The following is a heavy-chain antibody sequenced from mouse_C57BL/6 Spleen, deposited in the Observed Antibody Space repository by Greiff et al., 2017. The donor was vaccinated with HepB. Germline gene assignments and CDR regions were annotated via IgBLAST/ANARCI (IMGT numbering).Heavy chain of an antibody. CDR3: ARNWDGNYYAMDY. CDR1: GYAFTNYL. Sequence: VQLVESGAELVRPGTSVKVSCKASGYAFTNYLIEWVKQRPGQGLEWIGVINPGSGGNNYNEKFKGKATLTADKSSSTAYMQLSSLTSEDSAVYFCARNWDGNYYAMDYWGQGTSVTVSS. CDR2: INPGSGGN. J-gene: IGHJ4*01. D-gene: IGHD4-1*01. V-gene: IGHV1-54*01.